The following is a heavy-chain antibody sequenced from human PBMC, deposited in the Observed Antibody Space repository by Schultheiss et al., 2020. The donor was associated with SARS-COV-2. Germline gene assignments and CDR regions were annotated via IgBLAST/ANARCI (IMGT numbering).Heavy chain of an antibody. CDR2: IYSGGST. CDR1: GFTFSSYD. J-gene: IGHJ6*02. Sequence: GGSLRLSCAASGFTFSSYDMHWVRQAPGKGLEWVSVIYSGGSTYYADSVKGRFTISRDNSKNTLYLQMNSLRAEDTAVYYCARDYSSGWNYGMDVWGQGTTVTVSS. CDR3: ARDYSSGWNYGMDV. D-gene: IGHD6-19*01. V-gene: IGHV3-53*01.